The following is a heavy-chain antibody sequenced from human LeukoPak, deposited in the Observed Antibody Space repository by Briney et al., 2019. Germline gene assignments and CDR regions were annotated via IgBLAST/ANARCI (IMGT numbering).Heavy chain of an antibody. CDR1: GFTFSSYA. V-gene: IGHV3-30-3*01. J-gene: IGHJ6*02. CDR2: ISYDGSNK. CDR3: ARDPYDSSGYYYYYGMDV. Sequence: PGRSLRLSCAASGFTFSSYAMHWVRKAPGKGLEWVAVISYDGSNKYYADSVKGRFTISRDNSKNTLYLQMNSLRAEDTAVYYCARDPYDSSGYYYYYGMDVWGQGTTVTVSS. D-gene: IGHD3-22*01.